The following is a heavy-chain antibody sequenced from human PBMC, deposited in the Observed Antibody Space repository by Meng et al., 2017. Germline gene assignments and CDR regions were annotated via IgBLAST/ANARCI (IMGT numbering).Heavy chain of an antibody. Sequence: QVQLGQPGAEVKKPGASVKVSCKPSGYNFPDYYIHWVRRAPGQGLEWMGRINPKSGDTHYAQKFQARVTMTGDTSISTAYMELSGLRSDDTAMYYCARDEDISAAGKLFGDYWGQGPLVTVSS. CDR3: ARDEDISAAGKLFGDY. J-gene: IGHJ4*02. CDR1: GYNFPDYY. CDR2: INPKSGDT. V-gene: IGHV1-2*06. D-gene: IGHD6-25*01.